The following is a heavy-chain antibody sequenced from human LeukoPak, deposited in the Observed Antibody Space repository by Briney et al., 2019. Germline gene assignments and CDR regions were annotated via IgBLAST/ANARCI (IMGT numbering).Heavy chain of an antibody. CDR1: GFSFRTYW. CDR2: IKPDGGEK. J-gene: IGHJ4*02. CDR3: VGPDSQFDC. V-gene: IGHV3-7*01. D-gene: IGHD3-10*01. Sequence: GGSLRLSCEDSGFSFRTYWMSWVRQAPGKGLEWVANIKPDGGEKYYVDSVKGRFTISRDNAKNSLYLQMNNLRAEDTAVYYCVGPDSQFDCWGQGTLVTVSS.